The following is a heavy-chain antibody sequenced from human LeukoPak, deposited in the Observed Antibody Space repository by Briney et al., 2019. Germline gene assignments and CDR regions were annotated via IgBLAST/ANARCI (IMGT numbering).Heavy chain of an antibody. J-gene: IGHJ3*02. CDR2: IKTTSDGGPT. Sequence: GGSLRLSCAASGFTFSRYAMSWVRQAPGKGLEWVAQIKTTSDGGPTDYAAPVKGRFTISRDDSENMLYLQMNSLKTEDTAVYYCTTNDAFDIWGQGTMVIVSS. CDR3: TTNDAFDI. CDR1: GFTFSRYA. V-gene: IGHV3-15*01.